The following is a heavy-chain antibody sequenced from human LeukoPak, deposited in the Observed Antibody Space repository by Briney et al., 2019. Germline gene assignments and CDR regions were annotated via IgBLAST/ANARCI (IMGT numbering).Heavy chain of an antibody. CDR1: GFTSSSYA. D-gene: IGHD1-26*01. CDR3: AKDPLSSSGSYSGWFDP. Sequence: GGSLRLSCAASGFTSSSYAMSWVRQAPGKGLEWVSAISGSGGSTYYADSVKGRFTISRDNSKNTLYLQMNSLRAEDTAVYYCAKDPLSSSGSYSGWFDPWGQGTLVIVSS. J-gene: IGHJ5*02. V-gene: IGHV3-23*01. CDR2: ISGSGGST.